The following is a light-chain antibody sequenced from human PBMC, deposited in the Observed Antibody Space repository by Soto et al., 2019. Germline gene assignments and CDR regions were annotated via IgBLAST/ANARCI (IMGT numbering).Light chain of an antibody. CDR3: SSFTSSSTVV. CDR2: DVT. Sequence: QSVLTQPASVSGSPGQSITISCTGTSSDVGSYDYVSWYQQHPGKAPKLMIYDVTIRPSGVSNRFSGSKSANTASLTISGLQAEDEADYYCSSFTSSSTVVFGGGTQLTVL. V-gene: IGLV2-14*01. J-gene: IGLJ2*01. CDR1: SSDVGSYDY.